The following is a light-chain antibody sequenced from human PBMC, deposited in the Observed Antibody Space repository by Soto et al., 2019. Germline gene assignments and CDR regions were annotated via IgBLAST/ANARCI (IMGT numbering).Light chain of an antibody. J-gene: IGKJ1*01. Sequence: DIQMTQSPPTLSASVGDRVTISCRASESITNWLAWYQHKPGKAPKLLIYKASSLESGVPSRFSGSGSGTEFTLTISSLQPDYFATYYCQQYKSPPWTFGQGTKVEIK. V-gene: IGKV1-5*03. CDR2: KAS. CDR3: QQYKSPPWT. CDR1: ESITNW.